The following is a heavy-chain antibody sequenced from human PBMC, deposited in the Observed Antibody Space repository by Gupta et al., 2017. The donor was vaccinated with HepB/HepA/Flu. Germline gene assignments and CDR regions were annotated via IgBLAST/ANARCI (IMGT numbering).Heavy chain of an antibody. J-gene: IGHJ6*02. V-gene: IGHV3-23*01. CDR3: ARFSLLKGNCSSSSCSSLLDLGYYYGMDV. CDR2: SSGSGDVT. CDR1: GFTLKNYP. Sequence: QLLESGGGLVRPGGSLRLSCSPAGFTLKNYPPTWVCPGPGKGLQWVSVSSGSGDVTYYADSVKSRFTISRDNSKNSIYLHMNSLRPEDTAVYYCARFSLLKGNCSSSSCSSLLDLGYYYGMDVWGQGTTVTVSS. D-gene: IGHD2-2*01.